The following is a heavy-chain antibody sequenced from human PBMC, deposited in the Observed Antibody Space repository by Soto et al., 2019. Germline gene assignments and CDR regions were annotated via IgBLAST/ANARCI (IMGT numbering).Heavy chain of an antibody. CDR3: ARDSYYYYSSLFDY. CDR1: GYTFTSYA. Sequence: QVQLVQSGAEVKKPGGSVKVSCKASGYTFTSYAMHWVRQAPGQRLEWMGWINAGNGNTKYSQKFQGRVTITRDTSASTAYMELSSLRSEDTAVYYCARDSYYYYSSLFDYWGQGTLVTVSS. CDR2: INAGNGNT. V-gene: IGHV1-3*01. D-gene: IGHD3-22*01. J-gene: IGHJ4*02.